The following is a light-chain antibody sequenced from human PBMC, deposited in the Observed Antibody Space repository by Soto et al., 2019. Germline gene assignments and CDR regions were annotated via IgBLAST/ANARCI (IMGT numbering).Light chain of an antibody. CDR1: SSDVGNYNL. CDR2: EVN. V-gene: IGLV2-23*02. J-gene: IGLJ1*01. CDR3: CSYAGSSTYV. Sequence: QSALTQPASVSGSPGQSITISCTGTSSDVGNYNLVSWYQQHPGKAPKLMIYEVNKRPSGVSDRFSGSKSGNTASLTISGLQAEDEADYSCCSYAGSSTYVLGTGTKVTVL.